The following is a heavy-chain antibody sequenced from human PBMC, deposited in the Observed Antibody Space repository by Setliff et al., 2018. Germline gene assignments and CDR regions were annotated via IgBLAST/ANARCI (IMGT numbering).Heavy chain of an antibody. CDR1: AYILSSYG. V-gene: IGHV1-18*01. J-gene: IGHJ4*02. CDR3: ATWLVAYFASGTFPF. Sequence: RASVKVSCKASAYILSSYGISWVRQAPGEGLEWMGWISPYNGVTSYAQRFQGRVTMTADTSTSAAYLELMSLRSDDTAVYYCATWLVAYFASGTFPFWGQGTRVTVSS. CDR2: ISPYNGVT. D-gene: IGHD3-10*01.